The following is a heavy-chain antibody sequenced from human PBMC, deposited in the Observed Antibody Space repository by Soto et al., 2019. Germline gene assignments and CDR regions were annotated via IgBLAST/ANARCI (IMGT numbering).Heavy chain of an antibody. D-gene: IGHD2-2*01. Sequence: EVQLVESGGGLVQPGGSLRLSCAASGFTFSSYSMNWVRQAPGKGLERVSYISSSSSTIYYADSVKGRFTISRDNAKNSLYLQMNSLRDEDTAVYYCAVRYCSSTSCYFQYFQHWGQGTLVTVSS. CDR2: ISSSSSTI. J-gene: IGHJ1*01. V-gene: IGHV3-48*02. CDR3: AVRYCSSTSCYFQYFQH. CDR1: GFTFSSYS.